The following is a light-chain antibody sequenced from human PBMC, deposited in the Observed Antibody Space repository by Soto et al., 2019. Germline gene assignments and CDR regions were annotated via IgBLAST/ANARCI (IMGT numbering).Light chain of an antibody. CDR2: DAS. V-gene: IGKV3-11*01. J-gene: IGKJ4*02. CDR3: EQGSNRPLV. CDR1: QSVSSY. Sequence: SVWTRVPATLSLSPGERATLSYRASQSVSSYLAWYQQKPGQAPRLLIYDASHRATGIPARFSGSGSGTDFTLTISSLEPEDFAVYYCEQGSNRPLVFSGGTKVDIK.